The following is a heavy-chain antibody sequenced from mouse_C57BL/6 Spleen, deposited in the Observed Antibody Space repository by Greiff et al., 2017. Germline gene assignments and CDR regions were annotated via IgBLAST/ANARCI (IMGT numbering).Heavy chain of an antibody. D-gene: IGHD2-4*01. CDR2: INSDGGST. Sequence: DVQLQESGGGLVQPGESLKLSCESNEYEFPSHDMSWVRKTPEKRLELVAAINSDGGSTYYPDTMERRFIISRDNTKKALYLQMSSLRSEDTALYYFARHGGITTDWYFGVWGTGTTVTVSS. CDR1: EYEFPSHD. J-gene: IGHJ1*03. CDR3: ARHGGITTDWYFGV. V-gene: IGHV5-2*01.